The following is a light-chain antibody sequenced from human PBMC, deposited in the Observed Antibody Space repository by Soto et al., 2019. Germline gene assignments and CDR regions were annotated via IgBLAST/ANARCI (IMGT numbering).Light chain of an antibody. V-gene: IGKV1-39*01. Sequence: DMQMTQSPSSLSASVGDRVTITCQSSQSISSYLNWYQQKPGKAPKLLIYAASSLQSGVPSRFSGSGSGPDFTLTISSLQPEDFATYYCQQSYSTPPTFGQGAQVDIK. CDR1: QSISSY. CDR2: AAS. J-gene: IGKJ1*01. CDR3: QQSYSTPPT.